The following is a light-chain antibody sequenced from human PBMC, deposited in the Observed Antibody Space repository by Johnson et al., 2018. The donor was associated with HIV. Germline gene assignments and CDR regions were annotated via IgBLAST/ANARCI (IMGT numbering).Light chain of an antibody. J-gene: IGLJ1*01. CDR3: GTWDSGLSAVRVYG. V-gene: IGLV1-51*01. CDR2: DNN. Sequence: QSVLTQPPSVSAAPGQKVTISCSGSSSNIGNNYVSWYQQLPGTAPKLLIYDNNKRPSGIPDRFSGSKSGTSATLGITGLQTGDEADYYCGTWDSGLSAVRVYGCGTGTKVPVL. CDR1: SSNIGNNY.